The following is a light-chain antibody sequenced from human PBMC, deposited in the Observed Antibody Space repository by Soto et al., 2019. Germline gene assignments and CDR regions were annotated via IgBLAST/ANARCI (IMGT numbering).Light chain of an antibody. J-gene: IGLJ7*01. Sequence: QSELTQPPSVSAAAGQKVTISCSGSSSNIGDNYVSWYQQVPGTAPRFLIYDNDQRSSGTPDRFSAYKSGTSATLGITGLQAGEEADYYCGTWDTSLSVAVFGGGTQLTVL. CDR3: GTWDTSLSVAV. V-gene: IGLV1-51*01. CDR1: SSNIGDNY. CDR2: DND.